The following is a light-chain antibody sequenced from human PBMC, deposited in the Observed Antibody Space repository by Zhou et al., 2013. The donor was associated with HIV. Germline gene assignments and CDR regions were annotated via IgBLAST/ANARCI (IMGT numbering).Light chain of an antibody. CDR3: LQSYSAVWT. V-gene: IGKV1-12*01. CDR1: QDISSW. CDR2: GAS. J-gene: IGKJ1*01. Sequence: DIQMTQSPSAMSASVGDRVTIICRASQDISSWLAWYQQKPGRAPKLLIYGASTLQSGVPSRFSGTGAGTDFSLTISSLQPEDSATYYCLQSYSAVWTFGQGTKVEIK.